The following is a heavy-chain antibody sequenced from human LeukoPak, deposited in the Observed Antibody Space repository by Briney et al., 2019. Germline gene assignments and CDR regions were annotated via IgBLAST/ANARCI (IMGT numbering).Heavy chain of an antibody. D-gene: IGHD6-13*01. Sequence: TSETLSLTCTVSGGSISSSTTYWGWIRQPPGKGLEWIGYIYYSGSTNYNPSLKSRVTISVDTSKNQFSLKLSSVTAADTAVYYCARGAHSSSWSVGAFDIWGQGTMVTVSS. V-gene: IGHV4-61*05. J-gene: IGHJ3*02. CDR3: ARGAHSSSWSVGAFDI. CDR2: IYYSGST. CDR1: GGSISSSTTY.